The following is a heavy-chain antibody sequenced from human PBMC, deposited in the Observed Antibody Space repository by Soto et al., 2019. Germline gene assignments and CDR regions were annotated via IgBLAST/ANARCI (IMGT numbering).Heavy chain of an antibody. J-gene: IGHJ3*01. V-gene: IGHV1-2*02. Sequence: QVQLVQSGAEVKKPWASVKVSCKASGYIFSDYYMHWVRQAPGQGLECMGWIIPNSGDTIYAQKFQGRVTVTGDPSISTAYMELRRLTSDDTAVYYCVRGRAVAGINDEAFDLWGQGTMVTVSS. D-gene: IGHD6-19*01. CDR2: IIPNSGDT. CDR1: GYIFSDYY. CDR3: VRGRAVAGINDEAFDL.